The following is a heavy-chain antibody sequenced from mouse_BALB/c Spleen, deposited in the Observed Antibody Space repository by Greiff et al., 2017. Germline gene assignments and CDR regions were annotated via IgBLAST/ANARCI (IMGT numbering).Heavy chain of an antibody. CDR2: IWSDGST. CDR3: ARHDYGSSDAMDY. D-gene: IGHD1-1*01. V-gene: IGHV2-6-2*01. CDR1: GFSLTSYG. J-gene: IGHJ4*01. Sequence: VQLQQSGPDLVAPSQSLSITCTVSGFSLTSYGVHWVRQPPGKGLEWLVVIWSDGSTTYNSALKSRLSISKDNSKSQVFLKMNSLQTDYTAMYYCARHDYGSSDAMDYWGQGTSVTVSS.